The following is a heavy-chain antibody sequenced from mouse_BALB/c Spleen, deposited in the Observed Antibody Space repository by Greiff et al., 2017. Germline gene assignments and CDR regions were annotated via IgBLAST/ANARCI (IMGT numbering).Heavy chain of an antibody. CDR3: ARRSPYYGNSFAY. CDR1: GYTFSSYW. CDR2: ILPGSGST. Sequence: QVQLQQSGAELMKPGASVKISCKATGYTFSSYWIEWVKQRPGHGLEWIGEILPGSGSTNYNEKFKGKATFTADTSSNTAYMQLSSLTSEDSAVYYCARRSPYYGNSFAYWGQGTQVTVSA. J-gene: IGHJ3*01. V-gene: IGHV1-9*01. D-gene: IGHD2-10*01.